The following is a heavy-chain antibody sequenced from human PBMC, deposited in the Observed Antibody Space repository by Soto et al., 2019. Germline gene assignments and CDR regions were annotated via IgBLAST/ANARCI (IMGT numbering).Heavy chain of an antibody. J-gene: IGHJ3*01. Sequence: QVQLQESGPGLLKPSETLSLTCAVSGASVASGEWWNWVRQTPGKGLEWIGELYHDGTTLYNPSLNTRVTMSIDKSTNQFSLRLTSVTAADTAVYYCARDHQYSDNTWAFDVWGHGTVVTVSP. V-gene: IGHV4-4*02. CDR3: ARDHQYSDNTWAFDV. CDR2: LYHDGTT. D-gene: IGHD3-22*01. CDR1: GASVASGEW.